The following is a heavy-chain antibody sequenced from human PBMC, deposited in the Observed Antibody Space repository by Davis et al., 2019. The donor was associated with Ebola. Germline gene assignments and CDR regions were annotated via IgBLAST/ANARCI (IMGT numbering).Heavy chain of an antibody. CDR1: DFTFSSYA. CDR2: IKQDGSEK. V-gene: IGHV3-7*03. Sequence: GESLKISCAASDFTFSSYAMSWVRQAPEKGLEWVANIKQDGSEKYYVDSVKGRFTISRDNAQNSLYLQMNSLRAEDTAVYYCARGGFNYHWGYFDYWGQGALVTVSS. CDR3: ARGGFNYHWGYFDY. J-gene: IGHJ4*02. D-gene: IGHD3-16*01.